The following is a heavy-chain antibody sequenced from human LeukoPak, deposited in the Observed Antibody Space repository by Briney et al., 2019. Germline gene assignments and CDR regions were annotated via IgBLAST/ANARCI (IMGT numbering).Heavy chain of an antibody. Sequence: SETLSLTCTVSGGSISSYFWSWIRQPPGKGPEWIGYIYYSGNTNYNPSLKSRVTISVDTSKNQFSLKLSSVTAADTAVYYCAREVAGTLNFDYWGQGTLVTVSS. CDR3: AREVAGTLNFDY. CDR2: IYYSGNT. D-gene: IGHD6-19*01. V-gene: IGHV4-59*01. J-gene: IGHJ4*02. CDR1: GGSISSYF.